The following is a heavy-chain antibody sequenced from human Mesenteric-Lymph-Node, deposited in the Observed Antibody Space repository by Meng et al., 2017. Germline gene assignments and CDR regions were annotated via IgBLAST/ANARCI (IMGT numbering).Heavy chain of an antibody. V-gene: IGHV3-74*01. D-gene: IGHD1-26*01. CDR3: ARDRGWELLGYFDH. CDR1: GFTFGSYW. CDR2: INSDGSST. Sequence: GESLKISCSASGFTFGSYWMHWVRQAPEKGLVWVSRINSDGSSTSYADSVKGRFTISRDNAKNSLYLQMNSLRAEDTAVYYCARDRGWELLGYFDHWGQGTLVTVSS. J-gene: IGHJ4*02.